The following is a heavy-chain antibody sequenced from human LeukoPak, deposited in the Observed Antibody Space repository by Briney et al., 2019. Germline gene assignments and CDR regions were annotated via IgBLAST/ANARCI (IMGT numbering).Heavy chain of an antibody. J-gene: IGHJ5*02. CDR1: GYTFTSYA. V-gene: IGHV1-3*01. D-gene: IGHD2-2*01. Sequence: ASVKVSCKASGYTFTSYAMHWVRQAPGQRLEWMGWINAGNGNTKCSQKFQGRVTITRDTSASTAYMELSSLRSEDTAVYYCARGGGSSIVDPWGQGTLVTVSS. CDR2: INAGNGNT. CDR3: ARGGGSSIVDP.